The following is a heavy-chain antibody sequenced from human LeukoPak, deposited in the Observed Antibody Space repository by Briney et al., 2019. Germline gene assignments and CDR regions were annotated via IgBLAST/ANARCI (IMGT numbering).Heavy chain of an antibody. Sequence: GGSLRLSCAASGFTFSTYWMSWVRQAPGKGLEWVANIMQDGSDKSYVDSVKGRFTISRDNAKNSLYLQMNSLRAEDMAVYYCARDLSVAAAGEGYWGQGTLVTVSS. J-gene: IGHJ4*02. CDR2: IMQDGSDK. D-gene: IGHD6-13*01. CDR3: ARDLSVAAAGEGY. CDR1: GFTFSTYW. V-gene: IGHV3-7*01.